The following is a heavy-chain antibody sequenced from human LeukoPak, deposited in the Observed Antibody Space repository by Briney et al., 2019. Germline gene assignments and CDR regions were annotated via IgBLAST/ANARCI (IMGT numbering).Heavy chain of an antibody. V-gene: IGHV6-1*01. CDR1: RDSVSSNSAA. CDR2: TYYRSKWYN. J-gene: IGHJ5*02. CDR3: ARRLTQYDCFDP. D-gene: IGHD2-2*01. Sequence: SQTLSLTCVISRDSVSSNSAAWNWIRQSPSRGLEWLGRTYYRSKWYNDYAVSVRGRITVNPDTSKNQFSLHLNSVTPEDTAVYYCARRLTQYDCFDPWGQGILVTVSS.